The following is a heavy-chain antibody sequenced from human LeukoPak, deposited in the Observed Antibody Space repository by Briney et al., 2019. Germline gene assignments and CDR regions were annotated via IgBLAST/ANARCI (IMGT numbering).Heavy chain of an antibody. V-gene: IGHV4-34*01. CDR2: INHSGST. CDR1: GGSFSGYY. J-gene: IGHJ4*02. D-gene: IGHD6-13*01. Sequence: SETLSLTCTVYGGSFSGYYWSRIRQPPGKGLEWIGEINHSGSTNYNPSLKSRVTISVDTSKNQFSLKLSSVTAADTAVYYCARGKARAGKRVERAPFDYWGQGTLVTVSS. CDR3: ARGKARAGKRVERAPFDY.